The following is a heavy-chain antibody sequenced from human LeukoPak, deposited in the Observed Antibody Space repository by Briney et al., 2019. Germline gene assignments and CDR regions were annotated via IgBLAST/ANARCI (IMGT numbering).Heavy chain of an antibody. CDR2: INYRGST. Sequence: SETLSLTCTVSGGSISSSSYYWGWIRQPPGKGLEWIGSINYRGSTYYNPSLKSRVIISVDTSKNQFSLKLSSATAADTAVYYCARSLRPPYCSSTSCYSDYWGQGTLVTVSS. V-gene: IGHV4-39*07. J-gene: IGHJ4*02. D-gene: IGHD2-2*01. CDR3: ARSLRPPYCSSTSCYSDY. CDR1: GGSISSSSYY.